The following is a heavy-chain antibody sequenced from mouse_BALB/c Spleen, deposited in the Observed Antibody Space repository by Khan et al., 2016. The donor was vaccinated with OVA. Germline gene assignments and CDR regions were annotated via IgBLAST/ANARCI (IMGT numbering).Heavy chain of an antibody. D-gene: IGHD3-1*01. J-gene: IGHJ1*01. CDR2: IYPTGYFT. CDR3: TRWATWFFDV. CDR1: GYTFTNYW. Sequence: QVQLKESGNELIRPGTSVKMSCKASGYTFTNYWLGWVKQRPGHGLEWIGDIYPTGYFTNYNEKFKGKATLTVDTSSTTAYMQLSGLTSEDSAVYFCTRWATWFFDVWGAGTTVTVSS. V-gene: IGHV1-63*02.